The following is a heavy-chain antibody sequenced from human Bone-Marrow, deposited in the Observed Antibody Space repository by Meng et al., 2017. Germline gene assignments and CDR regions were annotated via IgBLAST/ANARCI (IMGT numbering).Heavy chain of an antibody. J-gene: IGHJ3*02. V-gene: IGHV4-61*01. CDR2: IYYSGST. D-gene: IGHD6-13*01. CDR1: GGSVSSGSYY. Sequence: ESLRLSCTVSGGSVSSGSYYWGWIRQPPGKGLEWIGYIYYSGSTNYNPSLKSRVTISVATSKNQFSLKLSSVTAADTAVYYCARDLFWGSAAGTSWYAFDIWGRGTMVTVSS. CDR3: ARDLFWGSAAGTSWYAFDI.